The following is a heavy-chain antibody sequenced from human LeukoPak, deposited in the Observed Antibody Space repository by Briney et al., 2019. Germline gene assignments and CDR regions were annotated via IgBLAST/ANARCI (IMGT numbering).Heavy chain of an antibody. J-gene: IGHJ6*03. CDR1: GFTFSSYG. D-gene: IGHD4-17*01. Sequence: PGGSLRLSCAASGFTFSSYGMHWVRQAPGKGLEWVAVISYDGSNKYYADSVKGRFTISRDNSKNTLYLQMNSLRAEDTAVYYCAKDGSVSLDYYYYYMDVWGKGTTVTVSS. CDR2: ISYDGSNK. CDR3: AKDGSVSLDYYYYYMDV. V-gene: IGHV3-30*18.